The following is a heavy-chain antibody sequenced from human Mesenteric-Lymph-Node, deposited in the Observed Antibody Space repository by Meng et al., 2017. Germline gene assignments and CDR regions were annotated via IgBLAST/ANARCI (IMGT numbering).Heavy chain of an antibody. CDR3: ARGSRLRKLDY. J-gene: IGHJ4*02. V-gene: IGHV4-34*01. Sequence: GAGLLKPSETPSLTCAVYGGSFSGYYWSWIRQPPGKGLEWIGEINHSGSTNYNPSLKSRVTISVDTSKNQFSLKLSSVTAADTAVYYCARGSRLRKLDYWGQGTLVTVSS. CDR2: INHSGST. D-gene: IGHD5-12*01. CDR1: GGSFSGYY.